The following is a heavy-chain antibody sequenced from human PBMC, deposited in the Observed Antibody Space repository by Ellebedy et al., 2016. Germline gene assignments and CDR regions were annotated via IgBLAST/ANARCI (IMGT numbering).Heavy chain of an antibody. Sequence: SETLSLTCAVYGGSFSGYYWSWIRQPPGKGLEWIGEINHSGSTNYNPSLKSRVTISVDTSKNQFSLKLSSVTAADTAVYYCARYFPGFGDPYYFDYWGQGTLVTVSS. V-gene: IGHV4-34*01. J-gene: IGHJ4*02. D-gene: IGHD3-10*01. CDR1: GGSFSGYY. CDR2: INHSGST. CDR3: ARYFPGFGDPYYFDY.